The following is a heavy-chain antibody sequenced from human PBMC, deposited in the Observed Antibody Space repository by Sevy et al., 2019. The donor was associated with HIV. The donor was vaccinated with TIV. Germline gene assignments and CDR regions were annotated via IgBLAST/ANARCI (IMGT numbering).Heavy chain of an antibody. Sequence: GGSLRLSCAASGFTFSKYSMSWVRQPPGKGLEWVSTLSLGCGEINYADSVKSRFTISRDNSKSSVYLQMNNLSPEDTAVYYCAREGCTKPHDYWGQGTLVTVSS. D-gene: IGHD2-8*01. V-gene: IGHV3-23*01. CDR2: LSLGCGEI. CDR3: AREGCTKPHDY. J-gene: IGHJ4*02. CDR1: GFTFSKYS.